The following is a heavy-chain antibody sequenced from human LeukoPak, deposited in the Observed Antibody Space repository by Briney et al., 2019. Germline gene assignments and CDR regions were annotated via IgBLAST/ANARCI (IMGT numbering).Heavy chain of an antibody. CDR3: AREYSSSWYGYFDL. CDR1: GYSFTNYW. CDR2: IYPGDSDT. V-gene: IGHV5-51*01. J-gene: IGHJ2*01. Sequence: HGESLKISCKASGYSFTNYWIGWVRQMPGKGLEWMGIIYPGDSDTRYSPSFQGQVTISADTSISTAYLQWSSLKASDTAMYYCAREYSSSWYGYFDLWGRGTLVTVSS. D-gene: IGHD6-13*01.